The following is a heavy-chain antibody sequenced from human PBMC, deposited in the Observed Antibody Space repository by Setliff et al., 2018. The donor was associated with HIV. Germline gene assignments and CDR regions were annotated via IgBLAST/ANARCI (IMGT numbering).Heavy chain of an antibody. V-gene: IGHV1-69*06. Sequence: SVKVSCKPSGGTLNSHAINWVRLAPGQGLEWMGGIIPVFGTANYAQNFQSRVTITADRSTSTVHMELRSLRSEDTAVYYCARELKGVYDSWSSSDPPYYFDNWGQGTLVTVSS. CDR2: IIPVFGTA. CDR1: GGTLNSHA. CDR3: ARELKGVYDSWSSSDPPYYFDN. D-gene: IGHD3-3*01. J-gene: IGHJ4*02.